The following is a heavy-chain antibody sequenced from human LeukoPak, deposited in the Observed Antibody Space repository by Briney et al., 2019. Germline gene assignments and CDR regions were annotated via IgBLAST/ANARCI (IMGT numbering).Heavy chain of an antibody. CDR1: GFTFSSYW. V-gene: IGHV3-7*03. Sequence: HPGGSLRLSCAASGFTFSSYWMTWFRQAPGKGLEWVAHIKEDGSEKYYVDSVRGRFTISRDNAKNSLYLQMNSLRAEDTAVYYCAKTPGSSGYYLGYWGQGTLVTVSS. CDR3: AKTPGSSGYYLGY. D-gene: IGHD3-22*01. J-gene: IGHJ4*02. CDR2: IKEDGSEK.